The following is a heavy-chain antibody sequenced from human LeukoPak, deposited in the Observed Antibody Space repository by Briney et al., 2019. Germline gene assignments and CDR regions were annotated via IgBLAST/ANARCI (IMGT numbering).Heavy chain of an antibody. Sequence: ASVKVSCKASGYTFTSYYMHWVRQAPGQGLEWMGIINPSGGSTSYAQKFQGRVTTTRDMSTSTVYMEVSSLRSEDTAVYYCARDLAADGRVPDYWGQGTLVTVSS. D-gene: IGHD6-13*01. CDR2: INPSGGST. V-gene: IGHV1-46*01. CDR1: GYTFTSYY. CDR3: ARDLAADGRVPDY. J-gene: IGHJ4*02.